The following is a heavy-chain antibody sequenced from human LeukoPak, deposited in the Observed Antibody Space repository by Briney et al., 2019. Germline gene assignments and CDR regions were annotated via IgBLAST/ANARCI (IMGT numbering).Heavy chain of an antibody. J-gene: IGHJ4*02. CDR3: TTRGYSGYELVDY. V-gene: IGHV3-15*01. CDR1: GFTFSNAW. Sequence: RPGGSLRLSCAASGFTFSNAWMRWVRQAPGKGLEWVGRIKSKTDGGTTDYAAPVKGRFTISRDDSKNTVYLQMNSLKTEDTAVYHCTTRGYSGYELVDYWGQGTLVTVSS. D-gene: IGHD5-12*01. CDR2: IKSKTDGGTT.